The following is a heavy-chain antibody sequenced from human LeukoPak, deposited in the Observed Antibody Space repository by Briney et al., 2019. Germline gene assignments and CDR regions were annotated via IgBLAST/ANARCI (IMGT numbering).Heavy chain of an antibody. CDR1: GYTFTNYG. J-gene: IGHJ4*02. D-gene: IGHD3-22*01. CDR3: ARERVLNYYDSSGYYPFDY. V-gene: IGHV1-18*01. CDR2: ISAYNGNT. Sequence: ASVKVSCKASGYTFTNYGISWVRQAPGQGLEWMGWISAYNGNTNYAQKLQGRVTMTTDTSTSTAYMELRSLRSDDTAVYYCARERVLNYYDSSGYYPFDYWGQGTLVTVSS.